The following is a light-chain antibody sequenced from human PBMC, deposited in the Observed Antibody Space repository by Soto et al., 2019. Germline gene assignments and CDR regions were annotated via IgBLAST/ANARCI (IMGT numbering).Light chain of an antibody. CDR1: EDVSSK. J-gene: IGKJ1*01. Sequence: VMTQSPATLSVSPGERATLSCRASEDVSSKLAWYQQKPGLPPRLIIYDASTRATGIPGRFSGSGSGKDFTLTISGLQSDDFAIYYCLQYDTWPPGTFGQGTKVDI. V-gene: IGKV3-15*01. CDR3: LQYDTWPPGT. CDR2: DAS.